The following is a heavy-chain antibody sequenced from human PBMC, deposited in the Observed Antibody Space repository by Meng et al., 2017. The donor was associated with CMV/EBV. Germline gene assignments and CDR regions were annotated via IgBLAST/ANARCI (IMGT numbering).Heavy chain of an antibody. V-gene: IGHV3-21*01. CDR2: ISSSSSYI. CDR3: ARDDPPYNWHPYYYGMDV. CDR1: GFTFSSYS. D-gene: IGHD1-20*01. J-gene: IGHJ6*02. Sequence: GESLKISCAASGFTFSSYSMNWVREAPGKGLEWVSSISSSSSYIYYADSVKGRFTISRDNAKNSLYLQMNSLRAEDTAVYYCARDDPPYNWHPYYYGMDVWGQGTRSPSP.